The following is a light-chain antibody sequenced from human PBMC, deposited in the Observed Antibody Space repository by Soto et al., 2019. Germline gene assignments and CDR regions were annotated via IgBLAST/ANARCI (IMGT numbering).Light chain of an antibody. Sequence: QSALTQPASVSGSPGQSIAISCTGTSSDVVTYKYVSWYQQHPGKAPKLMIHEVSIRPSGVSDRFSGSKSGNTASLTISGLRPEDEAYYYCCSYAGSTTRVVFGGGTKLTVL. CDR2: EVS. V-gene: IGLV2-14*01. J-gene: IGLJ2*01. CDR3: CSYAGSTTRVV. CDR1: SSDVVTYKY.